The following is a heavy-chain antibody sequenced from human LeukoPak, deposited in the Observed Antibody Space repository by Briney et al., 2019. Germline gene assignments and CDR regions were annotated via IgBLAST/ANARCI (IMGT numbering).Heavy chain of an antibody. V-gene: IGHV4-39*07. Sequence: SETLSLTCTVSGGSISSSSYYWGWIRQPPGKGLEWIGSIYYSGSTYYNPSLKSRVTISVDTSKNQFSLKLSSVTAADTAVYYCARDGVDARTRDGYNYGRQLSWFDPWGQGTLVTVSS. J-gene: IGHJ5*02. D-gene: IGHD5-24*01. CDR1: GGSISSSSYY. CDR2: IYYSGST. CDR3: ARDGVDARTRDGYNYGRQLSWFDP.